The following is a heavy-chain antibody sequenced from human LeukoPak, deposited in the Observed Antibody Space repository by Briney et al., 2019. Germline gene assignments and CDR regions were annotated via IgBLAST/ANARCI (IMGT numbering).Heavy chain of an antibody. V-gene: IGHV3-23*01. CDR2: ISGSGGST. J-gene: IGHJ4*02. CDR3: AKDDYYDSSGYYSFFDY. CDR1: GVTFSSYA. D-gene: IGHD3-22*01. Sequence: GGSLRLSCAASGVTFSSYAMSWVRKAPGKGLEWVSAISGSGGSTYYADSVKGRFTISRDNSKNTLYLQMNSLRAEDTAVYYCAKDDYYDSSGYYSFFDYWGQGTLVTVSS.